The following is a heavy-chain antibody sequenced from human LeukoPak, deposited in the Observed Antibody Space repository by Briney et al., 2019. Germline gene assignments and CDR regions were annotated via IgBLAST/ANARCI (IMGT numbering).Heavy chain of an antibody. D-gene: IGHD3-16*02. CDR2: IYHSGST. CDR3: ARDQRLGELSFALEHYFDY. Sequence: SGTLSLTCAVSGGSISSSNWWSWVRQPPGKGLEWIGEIYHSGSTNYNPSLKSRVTISVDKSKNQFSLKLSSVTAADTAVYYCARDQRLGELSFALEHYFDYWGQGTLVTVSS. CDR1: GGSISSSNW. V-gene: IGHV4-4*02. J-gene: IGHJ4*02.